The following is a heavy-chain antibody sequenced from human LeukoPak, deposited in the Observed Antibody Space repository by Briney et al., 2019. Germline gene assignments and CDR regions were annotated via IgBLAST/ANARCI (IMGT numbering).Heavy chain of an antibody. Sequence: PSETLSLTCSVSGGSISSYYWSWIRQPPGKGLQWIGYISYSGTTTYNPFLKSRVTMSLDTSKSQFSLSLSSVTAADTAVYYCATWNYFFDYWGQGTLVSVSS. CDR2: ISYSGTT. CDR3: ATWNYFFDY. V-gene: IGHV4-59*01. D-gene: IGHD1-1*01. J-gene: IGHJ4*02. CDR1: GGSISSYY.